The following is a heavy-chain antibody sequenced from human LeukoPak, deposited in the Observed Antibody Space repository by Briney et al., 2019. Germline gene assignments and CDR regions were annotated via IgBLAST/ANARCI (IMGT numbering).Heavy chain of an antibody. J-gene: IGHJ4*02. CDR1: GFTFSDYY. D-gene: IGHD1-14*01. CDR2: ISSSGSTI. V-gene: IGHV3-11*04. CDR3: ARECTAYPCIRLFDY. Sequence: PGGSLRLSCAASGFTFSDYYMSWIRQAPGKGLEWVSYISSSGSTIYYADSVKGRFTISRDNAKNSLYLQMNSLRAEDTAVYYCARECTAYPCIRLFDYWGQGTLVTVSS.